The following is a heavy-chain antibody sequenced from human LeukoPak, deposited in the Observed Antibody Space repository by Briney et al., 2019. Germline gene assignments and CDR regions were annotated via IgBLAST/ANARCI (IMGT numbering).Heavy chain of an antibody. V-gene: IGHV3-30*02. J-gene: IGHJ5*02. Sequence: GGALRLSCAASGFSFSSYGMQWVRPAAGKGVEWVAFIRYYGSNKYYAASVKGRFTISRNNSKNTLYLQMNSLRAEDTAVYYCAKDREGPAAPEANWFDPWGQGTLVTVSS. CDR3: AKDREGPAAPEANWFDP. CDR1: GFSFSSYG. D-gene: IGHD2-2*01. CDR2: IRYYGSNK.